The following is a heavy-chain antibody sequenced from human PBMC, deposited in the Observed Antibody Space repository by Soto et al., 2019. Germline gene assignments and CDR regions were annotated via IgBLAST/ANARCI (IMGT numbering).Heavy chain of an antibody. CDR3: ARYSGYEGLRFDP. CDR2: IYYSGST. CDR1: GGSISSYY. V-gene: IGHV4-59*08. D-gene: IGHD5-12*01. J-gene: IGHJ5*02. Sequence: SETLSLTCTVSGGSISSYYWSWIRQPPGKGLEWIGYIYYSGSTYYNPSLKSRVTISVDTSKNQFSLKLSSVTAADTAVYYCARYSGYEGLRFDPWGQGTLVTVSS.